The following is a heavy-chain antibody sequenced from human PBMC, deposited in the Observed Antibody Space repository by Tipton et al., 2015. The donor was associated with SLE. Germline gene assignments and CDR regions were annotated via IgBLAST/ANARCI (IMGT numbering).Heavy chain of an antibody. V-gene: IGHV5-51*01. CDR3: ARRGYSVYDWNALDI. Sequence: QLVQSGAEVKKPGESLKISCKGSGYSFTSYWIGWVRQMPGKGLEWMGIIYPADSHTTYSPSFQGQVTISADESISTAYLQWSSLKASDTAMYYCARRGYSVYDWNALDIWGQGTMVTVSS. CDR1: GYSFTSYW. CDR2: IYPADSHT. D-gene: IGHD5/OR15-5a*01. J-gene: IGHJ3*02.